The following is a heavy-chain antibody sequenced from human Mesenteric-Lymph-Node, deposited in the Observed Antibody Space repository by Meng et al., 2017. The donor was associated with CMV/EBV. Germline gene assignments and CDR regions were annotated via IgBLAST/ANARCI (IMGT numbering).Heavy chain of an antibody. CDR3: VRGADCTNGVCSSEYGY. CDR1: EFPFSNYV. Sequence: GGSLRLSCAASEFPFSNYVINWVRQAPGKGLEWVSVISVSGAVTFYADSVKGRFTISRDNFKNTLYPQMNSLRVEDTAVYYCVRGADCTNGVCSSEYGYWGQGTLVTVSS. D-gene: IGHD2-8*01. J-gene: IGHJ4*02. CDR2: ISVSGAVT. V-gene: IGHV3-23*01.